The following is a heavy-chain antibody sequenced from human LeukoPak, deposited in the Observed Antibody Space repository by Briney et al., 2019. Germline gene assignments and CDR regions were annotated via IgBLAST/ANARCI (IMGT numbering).Heavy chain of an antibody. D-gene: IGHD2-2*01. CDR1: GFTFSSYA. Sequence: GGSLRLSCAASGFTFSSYAMHWVRQAPGKGLEWVAVISYDGSNKYYADSVKGRFTISRDNSKNTLYLQMNSLRAEDTAVYYCASPWEPAAMRDYFDYWGQGTLVTVSS. CDR3: ASPWEPAAMRDYFDY. CDR2: ISYDGSNK. V-gene: IGHV3-30-3*01. J-gene: IGHJ4*02.